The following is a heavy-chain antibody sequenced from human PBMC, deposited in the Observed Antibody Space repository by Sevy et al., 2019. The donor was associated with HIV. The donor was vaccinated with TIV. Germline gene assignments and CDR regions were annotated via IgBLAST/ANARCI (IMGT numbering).Heavy chain of an antibody. J-gene: IGHJ4*02. CDR3: VRAIAKDGSF. V-gene: IGHV3-7*01. D-gene: IGHD6-13*01. Sequence: GGSLRLSCVASGFSPNNYWMNWVRPAPGKGLEWVANINQDGSVKYYVDSVRGRFTISRDNARNLVLLQMSSLRVDDSALYYCVRAIAKDGSFWGQGTLVTVSS. CDR2: INQDGSVK. CDR1: GFSPNNYW.